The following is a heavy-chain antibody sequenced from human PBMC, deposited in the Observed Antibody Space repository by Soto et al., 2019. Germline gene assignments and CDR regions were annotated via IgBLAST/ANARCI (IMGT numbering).Heavy chain of an antibody. V-gene: IGHV4-34*01. J-gene: IGHJ4*02. CDR2: INHSGST. CDR3: ARGPSGGFDY. CDR1: GGSFSGYY. D-gene: IGHD3-16*01. Sequence: SETLSLTCAVYGGSFSGYYWSWIRQPPGKGLEWIGEINHSGSTNYNPSLKSRVTISVDTSKNQISLKLSSVTAADTAVYYCARGPSGGFDYWGQGTLVTVSS.